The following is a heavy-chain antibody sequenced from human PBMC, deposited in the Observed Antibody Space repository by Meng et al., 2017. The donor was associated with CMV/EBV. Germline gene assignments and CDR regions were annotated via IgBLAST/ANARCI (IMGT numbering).Heavy chain of an antibody. CDR2: ISSSSSYI. V-gene: IGHV3-21*01. J-gene: IGHJ4*02. D-gene: IGHD3-9*01. CDR3: ARDAEYYDILTGHSYFDY. Sequence: FTFSSYSMNWVRQAPGKGLEWVSSISSSSSYIYYADSVKGRLTISRGNAKNSLYLQMNSLRAEDTAVYYCARDAEYYDILTGHSYFDYWGQGTLVTVSS. CDR1: FTFSSYS.